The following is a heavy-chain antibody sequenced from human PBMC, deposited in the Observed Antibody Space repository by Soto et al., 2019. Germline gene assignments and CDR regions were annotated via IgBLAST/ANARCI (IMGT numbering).Heavy chain of an antibody. V-gene: IGHV3-30*18. J-gene: IGHJ6*02. CDR3: AKYNYYYGMDV. Sequence: QVQLVESGGGVVQPGRSLRLSCAASGFTFSSYGMHWVRQAPGKGLEWVAVISYDGSNKYYADSVKGRFTISRDNSKNTLYLQMNSLRAEDTAVYYCAKYNYYYGMDVWGQGTTVIVSS. CDR1: GFTFSSYG. CDR2: ISYDGSNK.